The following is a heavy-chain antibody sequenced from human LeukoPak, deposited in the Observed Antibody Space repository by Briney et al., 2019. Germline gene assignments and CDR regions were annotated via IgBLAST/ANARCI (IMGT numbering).Heavy chain of an antibody. V-gene: IGHV4-39*01. Sequence: SETLSLTCTVSGGSIRSSNYCWGWIRQPPGKGLEWIGSIDYNGNTNYNPSLKSRVTISVDMSKNQFSLKLRSVTAADTAVYYCARSGSGYLRYYFDYWGQGTLVTVSS. D-gene: IGHD5-12*01. CDR3: ARSGSGYLRYYFDY. CDR2: IDYNGNT. CDR1: GGSIRSSNYC. J-gene: IGHJ4*02.